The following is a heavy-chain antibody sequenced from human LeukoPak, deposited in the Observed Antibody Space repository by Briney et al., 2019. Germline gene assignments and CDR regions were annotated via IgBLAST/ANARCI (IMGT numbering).Heavy chain of an antibody. Sequence: SETLSLTCSVSGGSISSYYWSWIRQPAGKGLEWIGHIDSSGTTNYNPSLKSRVTMSTDTSKNQFSLELSSVTAADTAIYYCARDAKYYYGSRTFFFYEYWGQGTLLTVSS. D-gene: IGHD3-10*01. J-gene: IGHJ4*02. V-gene: IGHV4-4*07. CDR1: GGSISSYY. CDR3: ARDAKYYYGSRTFFFYEY. CDR2: IDSSGTT.